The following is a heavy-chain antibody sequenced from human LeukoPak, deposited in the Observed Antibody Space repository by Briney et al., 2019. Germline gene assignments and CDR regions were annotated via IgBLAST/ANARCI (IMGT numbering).Heavy chain of an antibody. CDR3: ASTIPYYYDSSGQPLFDY. Sequence: PSETLSLTCTVSGGSISSSSYYWGWIRQPPGKGLEWIGSIYYSGSTYYNPSLKSRVTMSLDTTENQLSLKLRSVTAADTAVYYCASTIPYYYDSSGQPLFDYWGQGTLVTVSS. CDR1: GGSISSSSYY. J-gene: IGHJ4*02. V-gene: IGHV4-39*07. D-gene: IGHD3-22*01. CDR2: IYYSGST.